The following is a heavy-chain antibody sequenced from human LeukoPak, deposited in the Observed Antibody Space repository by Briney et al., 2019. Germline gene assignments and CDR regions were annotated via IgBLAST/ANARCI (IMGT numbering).Heavy chain of an antibody. D-gene: IGHD6-13*01. Sequence: ASVNVSCKASGYTFTGYYMHWVRQAPGQGLEWMGWINPNSGGTNYAQKFQGRVTMTRDTSISTAYMELSRLRSDDTAVYYCARDLSSSWLGHDYWGQGTLVTVSS. CDR3: ARDLSSSWLGHDY. CDR1: GYTFTGYY. J-gene: IGHJ4*02. CDR2: INPNSGGT. V-gene: IGHV1-2*02.